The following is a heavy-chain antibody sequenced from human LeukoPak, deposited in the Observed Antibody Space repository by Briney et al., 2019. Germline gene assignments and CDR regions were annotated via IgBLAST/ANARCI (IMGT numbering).Heavy chain of an antibody. D-gene: IGHD2-21*02. Sequence: GGSLRLSCAASGFTFSSYAMSWVRQAPGKGLEWVSAISGSGGSTYYADSVKGRFTISRDNSKNTLYLQMNSLRAEDTAVYYCAKEETAYCGGACYRSAFDIWGQGTMVTVSS. CDR1: GFTFSSYA. J-gene: IGHJ3*02. CDR2: ISGSGGST. V-gene: IGHV3-23*01. CDR3: AKEETAYCGGACYRSAFDI.